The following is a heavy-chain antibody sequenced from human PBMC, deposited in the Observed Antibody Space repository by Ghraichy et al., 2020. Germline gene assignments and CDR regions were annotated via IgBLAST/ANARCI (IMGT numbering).Heavy chain of an antibody. CDR2: IYYSGST. CDR1: GGSISSSSYY. CDR3: ASTGGDYGQDAFDI. D-gene: IGHD4-17*01. J-gene: IGHJ3*02. Sequence: SETLSLTCTVSGGSISSSSYYWGWIRQPPGKGLEWIGSIYYSGSTYYNPSLKSRVTISVDTSKNQFSLKLSSVTAADTAVYYCASTGGDYGQDAFDIWGQGTMVTVSS. V-gene: IGHV4-39*07.